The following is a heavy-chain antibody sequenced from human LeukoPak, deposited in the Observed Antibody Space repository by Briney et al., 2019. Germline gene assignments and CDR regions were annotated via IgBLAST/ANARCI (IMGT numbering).Heavy chain of an antibody. CDR1: GYTFTGYY. D-gene: IGHD5-18*01. J-gene: IGHJ1*01. CDR3: ARVGAMVL. V-gene: IGHV1-2*02. Sequence: SVKVSFKASGYTFTGYYMHWVRQAPGQGLEWVGWINPNSGGTNYAQKFQGRITMTRDKSISTAYMDLTSLRSDETAVYYCARVGAMVLWGQGTLVTVSS. CDR2: INPNSGGT.